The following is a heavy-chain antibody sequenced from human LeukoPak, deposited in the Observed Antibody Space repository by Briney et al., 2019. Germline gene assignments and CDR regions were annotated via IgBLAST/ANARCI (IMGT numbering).Heavy chain of an antibody. V-gene: IGHV1-18*01. CDR2: ISAYNGNT. CDR3: ARDHSYGGKELAY. Sequence: ASVKVSCKASGYTFSSYGMSWVRQAPGQTLEWMGWISAYNGNTNYAQKFQDRVTMTTDTSTSTAYMELRSLRSDDTAVYYCARDHSYGGKELAYWGQGTLVTVCS. D-gene: IGHD4-23*01. J-gene: IGHJ4*02. CDR1: GYTFSSYG.